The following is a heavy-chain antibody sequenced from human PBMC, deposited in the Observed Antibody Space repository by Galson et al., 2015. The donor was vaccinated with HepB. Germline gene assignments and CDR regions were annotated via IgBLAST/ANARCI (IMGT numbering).Heavy chain of an antibody. V-gene: IGHV3-33*08. J-gene: IGHJ6*02. CDR1: GFTFSSYA. Sequence: SLRLSCAASGFTFSSYAMHWVCQAPGKGLEWVAVIWYDGSNKYYADSVKGRFTISRDNSKNTLYLQMNSLRAEDTAVYYCASDQSGMDVWGQGTTVTVSS. CDR2: IWYDGSNK. CDR3: ASDQSGMDV.